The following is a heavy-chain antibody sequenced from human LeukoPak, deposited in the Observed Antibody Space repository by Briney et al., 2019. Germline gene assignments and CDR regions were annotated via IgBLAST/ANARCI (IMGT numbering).Heavy chain of an antibody. Sequence: GGSLRLSCAASGFTVSSNYMSWVRQAPGKGLERVSVIYSGGSTYYADSVKGRFTISRDNSKNTLNLQMNSLRAEDTAVYYCARGGPDQYYYDSSGLYYFDYCGQGTLVTVSS. V-gene: IGHV3-53*01. CDR2: IYSGGST. D-gene: IGHD3-22*01. J-gene: IGHJ4*02. CDR1: GFTVSSNY. CDR3: ARGGPDQYYYDSSGLYYFDY.